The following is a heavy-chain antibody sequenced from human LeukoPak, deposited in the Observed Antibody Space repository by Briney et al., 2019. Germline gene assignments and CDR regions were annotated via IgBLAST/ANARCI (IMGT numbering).Heavy chain of an antibody. D-gene: IGHD3-10*01. J-gene: IGHJ4*02. V-gene: IGHV4-34*01. CDR2: INHSGST. Sequence: SETLSLTCAVYGGSFSGYYWSWIRQPPGKGLEWIGEINHSGSTNYNPSLKSRVTISVDTSKNQFSLKLSSVTAADTAVYYCARFSYGSGSYSLDYWGQGTLVTVSS. CDR1: GGSFSGYY. CDR3: ARFSYGSGSYSLDY.